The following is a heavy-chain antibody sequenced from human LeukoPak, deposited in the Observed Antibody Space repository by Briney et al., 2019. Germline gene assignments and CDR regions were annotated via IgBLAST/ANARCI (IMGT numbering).Heavy chain of an antibody. CDR2: IRYDGSNK. CDR1: GFTFSSYG. CDR3: AKDQHSGYSSSWYELDY. D-gene: IGHD6-13*01. J-gene: IGHJ4*02. V-gene: IGHV3-30*02. Sequence: GGSMRLSCAAAGFTFSSYGMHWVRQAPGKGLEWVAFIRYDGSNKYYADSVKGRFTISRDNSKNTLYLQMNSLRAEDTAVYYCAKDQHSGYSSSWYELDYWGQGTLVTVSS.